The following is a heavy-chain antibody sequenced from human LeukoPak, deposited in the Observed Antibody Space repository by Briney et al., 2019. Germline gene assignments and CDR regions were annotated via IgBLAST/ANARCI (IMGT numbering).Heavy chain of an antibody. J-gene: IGHJ4*02. CDR1: GGSFSGYY. CDR3: ARSDPGYSSGWYGRRISIDY. Sequence: SETLSLTCAVYGGSFSGYYWSWIRQPPGKGLEWIGEINHSGSTNYNPSLKSRVTISVDTSKNQFSLKLSSVTAADTAVYYCARSDPGYSSGWYGRRISIDYWGQGTLVTVSS. V-gene: IGHV4-34*01. CDR2: INHSGST. D-gene: IGHD6-19*01.